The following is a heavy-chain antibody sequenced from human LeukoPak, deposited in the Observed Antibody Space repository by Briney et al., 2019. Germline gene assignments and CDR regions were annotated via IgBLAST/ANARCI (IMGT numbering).Heavy chain of an antibody. CDR1: GYTFTSYY. J-gene: IGHJ4*02. CDR2: INPNSGGT. Sequence: ASVKVSCKASGYTFTSYYMHWVRQAPGQGLEWMGWINPNSGGTNYAQKFQGRVTMTRDTSISTAYMELSRLRSDDTAVYYCARDGGSYYYFDYWGQGTLVTVSS. CDR3: ARDGGSYYYFDY. D-gene: IGHD1-26*01. V-gene: IGHV1-2*02.